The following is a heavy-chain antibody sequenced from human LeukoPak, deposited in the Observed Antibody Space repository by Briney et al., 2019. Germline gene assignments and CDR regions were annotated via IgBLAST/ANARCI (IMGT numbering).Heavy chain of an antibody. V-gene: IGHV3-11*01. D-gene: IGHD2-15*01. Sequence: GGSLRLSCAASGFTFSDYYMSWIRQAPGKGLEWVSYTSSSDNTIYYADSVKGRFTISRDNAKNSLYLQMNSLRAEDTAVYYCASGSDGYCSGGSCYDANYWGQGTLVTVSS. CDR3: ASGSDGYCSGGSCYDANY. CDR1: GFTFSDYY. J-gene: IGHJ4*02. CDR2: TSSSDNTI.